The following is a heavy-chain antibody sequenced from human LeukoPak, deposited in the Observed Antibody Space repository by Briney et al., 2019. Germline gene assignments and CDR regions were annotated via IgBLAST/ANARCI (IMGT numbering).Heavy chain of an antibody. J-gene: IGHJ6*02. CDR1: GYTFTSYD. CDR3: ARGPEPLRFLEWYYYYYGMDV. Sequence: ASVKVSCTASGYTFTSYDINWVRQATGQGLEWMGWMNPNSGNTGYAQKFQGRVTMTRNTSISTAYMELSSLRSEDTAVYYCARGPEPLRFLEWYYYYYGMDVWGQGTTVTVSS. CDR2: MNPNSGNT. D-gene: IGHD3-3*01. V-gene: IGHV1-8*01.